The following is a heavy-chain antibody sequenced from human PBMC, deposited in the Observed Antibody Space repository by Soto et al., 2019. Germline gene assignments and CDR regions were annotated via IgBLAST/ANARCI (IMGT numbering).Heavy chain of an antibody. J-gene: IGHJ6*02. CDR2: ISAYNGNT. CDR1: GYTFTSYG. V-gene: IGHV1-18*01. D-gene: IGHD6-19*01. Sequence: ASVKVSCKASGYTFTSYGISWVRQAPGQGLEWMGWISAYNGNTNYAQKLQGRVTMTTDTSTSTAYMELRSLRSDDTAVYYCAREGPCIAVAGGQCYYYGMDVWGQGTTVTVSS. CDR3: AREGPCIAVAGGQCYYYGMDV.